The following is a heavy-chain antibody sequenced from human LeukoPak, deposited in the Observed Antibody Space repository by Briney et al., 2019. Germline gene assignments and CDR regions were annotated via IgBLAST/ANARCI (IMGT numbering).Heavy chain of an antibody. CDR1: GFTFSSHS. CDR3: VRSQSAATYDA. CDR2: IWHDGGTT. Sequence: PGGSLRLSCAASGFTFSSHSMHWVRQAPGKGLEGVGIIWHDGGTTYYGGSVRGRFTISRDNSKNTLDLQMSSLRDGDTAVYFCVRSQSAATYDAWGQGTLVTVSS. V-gene: IGHV3-33*01. D-gene: IGHD3-16*01. J-gene: IGHJ5*02.